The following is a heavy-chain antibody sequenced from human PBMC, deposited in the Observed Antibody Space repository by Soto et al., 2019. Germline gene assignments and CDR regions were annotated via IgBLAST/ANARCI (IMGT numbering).Heavy chain of an antibody. CDR2: INHSGST. CDR1: GGSFSDYY. V-gene: IGHV4-34*01. J-gene: IGHJ4*02. Sequence: KPSETLSLTCAVYGGSFSDYYWTWVRQAPGRGLEWIGEINHSGSTYYNPSLKSRVTISVDTSKNQFSLKLSSVTAADTAVYYCARGVVRRVIIQYTSFFDYWSQGTPVTVSS. CDR3: ARGVVRRVIIQYTSFFDY. D-gene: IGHD3-10*01.